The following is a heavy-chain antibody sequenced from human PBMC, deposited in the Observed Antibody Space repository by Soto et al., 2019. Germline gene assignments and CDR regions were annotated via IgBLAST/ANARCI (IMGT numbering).Heavy chain of an antibody. CDR1: GFTFSTYG. CDR3: CGGADY. V-gene: IGHV3-33*01. D-gene: IGHD2-21*01. Sequence: GGSLRLSCAASGFTFSTYGMHWVRQAPGKGLEWVAVIWSDGSKRYYADSVKGRFTISRDNSKNTVSLQMNSLRADDTAVYYCCGGADYWGLGTLVT. CDR2: IWSDGSKR. J-gene: IGHJ4*02.